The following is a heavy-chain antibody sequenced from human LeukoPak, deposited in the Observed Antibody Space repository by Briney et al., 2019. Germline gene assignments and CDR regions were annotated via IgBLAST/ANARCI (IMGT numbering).Heavy chain of an antibody. CDR3: ASVYSSSGSGDY. V-gene: IGHV1-2*06. Sequence: GASVKVSCKASGYTFTGYYMHWVRQAPGQGLEWMGRINPNSGGTNYAQKFQGRVTMTRDTSISTAYMGLSRLRSDDTAVYYCASVYSSSGSGDYWGQGTLVTVSS. CDR2: INPNSGGT. D-gene: IGHD6-13*01. J-gene: IGHJ4*02. CDR1: GYTFTGYY.